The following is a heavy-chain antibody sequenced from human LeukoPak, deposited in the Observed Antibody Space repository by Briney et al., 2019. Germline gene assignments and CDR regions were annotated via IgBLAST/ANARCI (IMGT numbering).Heavy chain of an antibody. V-gene: IGHV3-15*01. J-gene: IGHJ5*02. Sequence: GGSLRLSCAASGFTFSGSAMHWVRQASGKGLEWVGRIKSKTDGGTTDYAAPVKDRFTISRDDSKNTLYLQMNSLRTEDTAVYYCTTVVAAAVNGWFDPWGQGTLVTVSS. CDR3: TTVVAAAVNGWFDP. CDR2: IKSKTDGGTT. D-gene: IGHD6-13*01. CDR1: GFTFSGSA.